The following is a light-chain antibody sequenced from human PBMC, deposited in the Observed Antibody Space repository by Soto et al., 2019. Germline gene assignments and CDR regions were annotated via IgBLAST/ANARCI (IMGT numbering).Light chain of an antibody. V-gene: IGKV3-11*01. CDR3: QQRSNWPGT. CDR2: DAS. Sequence: EIVLTQSPATLSLSPGERATLSCRASQSVSSYLAWYQQKPGQAPRLLIYDASNRATGIPARFSGSGSGTHFTLTISRLEPEDFAVYYCQQRSNWPGTFGQGTKLEIK. CDR1: QSVSSY. J-gene: IGKJ2*01.